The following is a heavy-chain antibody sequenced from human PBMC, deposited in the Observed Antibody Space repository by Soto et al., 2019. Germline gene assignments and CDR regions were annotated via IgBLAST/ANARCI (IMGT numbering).Heavy chain of an antibody. J-gene: IGHJ6*02. Sequence: ASVKVSCKASGYTFTSYGISWVRQAPGQGLEWMGWISAYNGNTNYAQKVQGRVTMTADTSTGTAYMELRSLRSEDTAVYYCATVLDFWKDYYGMDVWGQGTTVTVSS. V-gene: IGHV1-18*01. CDR2: ISAYNGNT. D-gene: IGHD3-3*01. CDR1: GYTFTSYG. CDR3: ATVLDFWKDYYGMDV.